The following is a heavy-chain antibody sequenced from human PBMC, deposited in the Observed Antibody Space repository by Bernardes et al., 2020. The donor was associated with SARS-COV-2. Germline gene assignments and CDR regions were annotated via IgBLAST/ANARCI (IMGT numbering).Heavy chain of an antibody. J-gene: IGHJ6*02. CDR1: GFPFSDYD. CDR2: ISSSGSSI. Sequence: GSLRLSCAASGFPFSDYDMTWIRQAPGKGLECLSYISSSGSSIYHADSVKGRFTISRDNAENSLYLQMNSLRDEDTAVYYCARAPFYHCSNGVCQYYYYGMDVWGQGTTVTVSS. V-gene: IGHV3-11*01. CDR3: ARAPFYHCSNGVCQYYYYGMDV. D-gene: IGHD2-8*01.